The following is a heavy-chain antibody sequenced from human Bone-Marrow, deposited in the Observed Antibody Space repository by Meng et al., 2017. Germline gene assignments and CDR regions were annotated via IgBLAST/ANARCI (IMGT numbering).Heavy chain of an antibody. D-gene: IGHD3-9*01. CDR3: ARDADWVIFDH. Sequence: GESLKISCAASGFSLSDHYMNWIRQAPGKGLEWISYISGSGGHINHADSAKGRFTISRDDAKNTVYLQMNSLRAEDTAVYYCARDADWVIFDHWGQGALVTVSS. CDR1: GFSLSDHY. J-gene: IGHJ4*02. CDR2: ISGSGGHI. V-gene: IGHV3-11*06.